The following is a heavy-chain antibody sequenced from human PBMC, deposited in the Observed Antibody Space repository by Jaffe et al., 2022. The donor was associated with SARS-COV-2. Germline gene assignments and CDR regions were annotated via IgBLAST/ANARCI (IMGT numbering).Heavy chain of an antibody. CDR1: GFPFSDYY. CDR2: INDDGSRT. Sequence: EVHLVESGGGLVQPGGSLRLSCAASGFPFSDYYMNWVRQAPGEGLLWLSRINDDGSRTNYADSVRGRFTISRDNAKNTLYLQMNSLRPEDTAVYYCATCSAGTCYSVGLDYWGQGALVTVSS. D-gene: IGHD2-15*01. CDR3: ATCSAGTCYSVGLDY. J-gene: IGHJ4*02. V-gene: IGHV3-74*01.